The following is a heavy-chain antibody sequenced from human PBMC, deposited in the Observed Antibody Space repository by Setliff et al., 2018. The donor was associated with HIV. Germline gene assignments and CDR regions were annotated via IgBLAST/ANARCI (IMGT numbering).Heavy chain of an antibody. J-gene: IGHJ4*02. CDR1: GFTFSSYS. D-gene: IGHD1-26*01. CDR3: ARGTVGGTFLHNDY. Sequence: GGSLRLSCAASGFTFSSYSMNWVRQAPGKGLEWVSSISSSSSYIYYADSVKGRFTISRDNAKNSLYLQMNSLRAEDTAVYYCARGTVGGTFLHNDYWGQGTLVTVSS. CDR2: ISSSSSYI. V-gene: IGHV3-21*01.